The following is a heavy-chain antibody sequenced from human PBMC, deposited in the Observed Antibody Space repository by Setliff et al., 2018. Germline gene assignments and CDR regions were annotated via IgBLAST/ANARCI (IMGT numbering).Heavy chain of an antibody. J-gene: IGHJ4*02. CDR1: GFTFSTYS. D-gene: IGHD3-16*01. CDR3: ARSINGYQQRYDF. CDR2: INSGGTKI. Sequence: PGESLKISCAASGFTFSTYSMNWVRQTPGKGLEWVSYINSGGTKIYYADSVEGRFTISRDNGKNSLFLQMNSVRAEDTAVYYCARSINGYQQRYDFWGQGALVTVSS. V-gene: IGHV3-48*04.